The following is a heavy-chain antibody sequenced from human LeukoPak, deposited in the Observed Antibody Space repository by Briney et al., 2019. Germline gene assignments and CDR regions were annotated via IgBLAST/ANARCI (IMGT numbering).Heavy chain of an antibody. D-gene: IGHD3/OR15-3a*01. CDR3: ARRRDFIDY. Sequence: GRSLRLSCAASGFTLSDYYMSWIRQAPGKGLEWVSYSSSGTTIYYADSVKGRFAISRDNAKNSLYLQMNSLRAEDTAVYYCARRRDFIDYWGQGTLVTVSS. J-gene: IGHJ4*02. CDR2: SSSGTTI. V-gene: IGHV3-11*01. CDR1: GFTLSDYY.